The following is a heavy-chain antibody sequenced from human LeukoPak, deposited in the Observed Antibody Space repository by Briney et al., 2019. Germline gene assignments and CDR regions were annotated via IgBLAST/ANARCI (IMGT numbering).Heavy chain of an antibody. V-gene: IGHV4-34*01. D-gene: IGHD3-10*01. CDR3: ARDTYYYGSGSYRGIDY. Sequence: SETLSLTCAVYGGSFSGYYWSWIRQPPGKGLEWIGEINHSGSTNYNPSLKSRVTISVDMSKNQFSLKLSSVTAADTAVYYCARDTYYYGSGSYRGIDYWGQGTLVTVSS. CDR1: GGSFSGYY. CDR2: INHSGST. J-gene: IGHJ4*02.